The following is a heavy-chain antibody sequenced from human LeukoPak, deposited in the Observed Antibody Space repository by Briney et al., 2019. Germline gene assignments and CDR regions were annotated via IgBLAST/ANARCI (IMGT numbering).Heavy chain of an antibody. CDR3: AKARRIVVVPAARVYGMDV. V-gene: IGHV4-34*01. CDR1: GGSFSGYY. J-gene: IGHJ6*04. Sequence: SETLSLTCAVYGGSFSGYYWSWIRQPPGKGREWIGEINHSGSTNYNPSLKSRVTISVDTSKNQFSLKLSSVTAADTAVYYCAKARRIVVVPAARVYGMDVWGKGTTVTVSS. CDR2: INHSGST. D-gene: IGHD2-2*01.